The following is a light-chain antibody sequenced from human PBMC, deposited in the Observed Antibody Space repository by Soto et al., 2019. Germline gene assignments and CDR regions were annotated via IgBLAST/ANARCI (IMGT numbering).Light chain of an antibody. Sequence: QSALTQPASVSGSPGQSITISCSGTSSDFGGYNVVSWYQQHPGKAPKLIIYEGTKRPSGVSNRFSGSNSGNAASLTISGLQTEDEADYYCCSYADTSTFWVVFGGGTKLTVL. V-gene: IGLV2-23*03. CDR3: CSYADTSTFWVV. CDR2: EGT. CDR1: SSDFGGYNV. J-gene: IGLJ3*02.